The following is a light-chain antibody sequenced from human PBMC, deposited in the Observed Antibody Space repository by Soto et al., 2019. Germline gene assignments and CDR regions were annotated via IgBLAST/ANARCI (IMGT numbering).Light chain of an antibody. CDR1: NSDIGAYNY. CDR2: DVT. J-gene: IGLJ2*01. CDR3: SSFTTSSTLV. Sequence: QSVLTQPASVSESPGQSITISCTGSNSDIGAYNYVSWYQQHPGKAPKLVIYDVTNRPSGVSNRFSGSKSGNTASLTISGLQTEDEADYYCSSFTTSSTLVFGGGTKLTVL. V-gene: IGLV2-14*01.